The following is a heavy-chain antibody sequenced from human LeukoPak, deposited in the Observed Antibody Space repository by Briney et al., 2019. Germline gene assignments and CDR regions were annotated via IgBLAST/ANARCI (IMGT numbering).Heavy chain of an antibody. J-gene: IGHJ6*04. Sequence: PGGSLRLSCAASGFAFNNYWMSWVRQAPGKGLEWVANIKKDGSEKNYVDSVKGRFTISRDNGKNSLYLQMNSLRAEDTAVYYCAELGITMIGGVWGKGTTVTISS. CDR1: GFAFNNYW. CDR2: IKKDGSEK. CDR3: AELGITMIGGV. V-gene: IGHV3-7*01. D-gene: IGHD3-10*02.